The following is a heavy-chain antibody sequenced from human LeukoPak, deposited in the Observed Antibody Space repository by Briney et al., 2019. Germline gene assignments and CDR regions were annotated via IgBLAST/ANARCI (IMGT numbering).Heavy chain of an antibody. CDR3: ARGPGTSGTTNRRYWYFDL. D-gene: IGHD1-7*01. V-gene: IGHV4-59*11. CDR1: GGSISSHF. J-gene: IGHJ2*01. CDR2: IYHTGST. Sequence: PSETLSLTCTVSGGSISSHFWSWIRQPPGKALEWIGYIYHTGSTNYNPSLSNRVTMSVDTSKNQFSLNVTFLTTADTAVYYCARGPGTSGTTNRRYWYFDLWGRGTLVTFSS.